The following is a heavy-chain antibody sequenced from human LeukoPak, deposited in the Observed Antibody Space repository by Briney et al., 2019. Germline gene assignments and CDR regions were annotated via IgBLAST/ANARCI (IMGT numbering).Heavy chain of an antibody. CDR2: IYWDEDK. J-gene: IGHJ4*02. CDR3: ARSPYYDILTGSRGTFDY. V-gene: IGHV2-5*02. CDR1: GFSFRTRGGG. D-gene: IGHD3-9*01. Sequence: SGPTLVNPTQTLTLTCTFSGFSFRTRGGGVGWIRQPPGKALEWLSVIYWDEDKRYRPSLKSRLTITKDTSKNQVVLTMTNMDPVDTATYYCARSPYYDILTGSRGTFDYWGRGILVTVSP.